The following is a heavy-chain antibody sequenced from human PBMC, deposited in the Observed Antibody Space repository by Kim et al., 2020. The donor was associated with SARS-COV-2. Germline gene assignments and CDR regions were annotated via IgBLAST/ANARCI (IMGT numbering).Heavy chain of an antibody. CDR3: ASKVLWFGEPTPGP. Sequence: NQTLKSRVTISVDTSKNQFSLKLSSVTAADTAVYYCASKVLWFGEPTPGPWGQGTLVTVSS. V-gene: IGHV4-39*01. J-gene: IGHJ5*02. D-gene: IGHD3-10*01.